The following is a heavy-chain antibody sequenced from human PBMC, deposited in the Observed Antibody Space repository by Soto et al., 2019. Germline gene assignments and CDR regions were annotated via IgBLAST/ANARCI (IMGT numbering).Heavy chain of an antibody. D-gene: IGHD2-15*01. J-gene: IGHJ4*02. CDR3: VKDSGAWRWLPDY. Sequence: EVQLIESGGGLVQTGRSLRLSCVASGFTFDDYAMHWVRQAPGKGLEWVSGVSWDSDKLGYADSVRGRFTVSRDNARNSLYLQMSSLRVEDTALYYCVKDSGAWRWLPDYWGQGTLVTVSS. CDR1: GFTFDDYA. CDR2: VSWDSDKL. V-gene: IGHV3-9*01.